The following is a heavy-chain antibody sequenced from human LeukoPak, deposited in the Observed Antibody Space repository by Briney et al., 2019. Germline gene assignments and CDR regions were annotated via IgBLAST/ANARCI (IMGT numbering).Heavy chain of an antibody. V-gene: IGHV3-30*18. CDR2: ISYDGSNK. D-gene: IGHD4-17*01. CDR3: AELTTVTTWGVDY. J-gene: IGHJ4*02. Sequence: GGFLRLSCAASGFTFSSYGMHWVRQAPGKGLEWAAVISYDGSNKYYADSVKGRFTISRDNSKNTLYLQMNSLRAEDTAVYYCAELTTVTTWGVDYWGQGTLVTVSS. CDR1: GFTFSSYG.